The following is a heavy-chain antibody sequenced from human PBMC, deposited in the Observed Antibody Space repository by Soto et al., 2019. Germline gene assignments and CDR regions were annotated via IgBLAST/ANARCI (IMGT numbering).Heavy chain of an antibody. CDR1: GYTFTSYA. CDR3: ARIAAAASGWFDP. J-gene: IGHJ5*02. CDR2: INAGNGNT. Sequence: QVQLVQSGAEVKKPGASVKVSCKASGYTFTSYAMHWVRQAPGQSLEWMGWINAGNGNTKYSQKFQGRVTITRDTSASTAYMELSSLRSEDTAVYYCARIAAAASGWFDPWGQGTLVTVSS. D-gene: IGHD6-13*01. V-gene: IGHV1-3*01.